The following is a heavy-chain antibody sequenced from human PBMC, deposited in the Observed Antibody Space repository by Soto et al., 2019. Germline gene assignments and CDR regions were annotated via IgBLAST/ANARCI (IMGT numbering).Heavy chain of an antibody. J-gene: IGHJ6*02. CDR3: ARMDGDYNYYGLDV. CDR2: FFSDAER. Sequence: VSGPTLVNPTETLTLTCSVSGFSLTNGRMGVSWIRQPPGKALEWLAHFFSDAERSYSTSMQSRLNMYKDSSGSQVVLTMTNMAPADTTTYFCARMDGDYNYYGLDVWGHGIAVTVSS. CDR1: GFSLTNGRMG. D-gene: IGHD4-17*01. V-gene: IGHV2-26*01.